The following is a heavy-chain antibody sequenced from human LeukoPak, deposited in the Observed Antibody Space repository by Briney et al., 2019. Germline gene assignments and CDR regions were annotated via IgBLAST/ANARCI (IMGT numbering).Heavy chain of an antibody. J-gene: IGHJ4*02. CDR3: ARAQDTASANDFEY. V-gene: IGHV1-2*06. CDR2: ISPNSGGT. CDR1: GYTFSDYQ. Sequence: ASVKVSCKASGYTFSDYQIHWVRQAPGQGLEWMGRISPNSGGTNFAQDFQGRVTMTRDASTRTAFMELSRLRSDDTAVYYCARAQDTASANDFEYWGQGTLVTVSS. D-gene: IGHD5-18*01.